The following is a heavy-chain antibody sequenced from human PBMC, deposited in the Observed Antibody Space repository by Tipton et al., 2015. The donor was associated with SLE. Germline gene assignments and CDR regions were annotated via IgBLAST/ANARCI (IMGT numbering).Heavy chain of an antibody. CDR3: ARRLYYYDSSGFFDL. V-gene: IGHV3-74*01. D-gene: IGHD3-22*01. CDR2: INSDGSST. J-gene: IGHJ2*01. CDR1: GFTFSSYW. Sequence: SLRLSCAASGFTFSSYWMHWVRQAPGKGLVWVSRINSDGSSTSYADSVKGRFTISRDNAKNTLYLQMNSLRAEDTAVYYCARRLYYYDSSGFFDLWGRGTLVTVSS.